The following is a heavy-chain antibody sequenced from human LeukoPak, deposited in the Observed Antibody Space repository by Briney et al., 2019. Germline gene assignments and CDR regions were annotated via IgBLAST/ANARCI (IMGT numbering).Heavy chain of an antibody. D-gene: IGHD6-19*01. CDR3: ARVGGWPNYYYYYMDV. CDR2: IYYSGST. V-gene: IGHV4-59*01. Sequence: SETLSLTCTVSGGSISSYYWSWIRQPPGKGLEWIGYIYYSGSTNYNPSLKSRVTISVDTSKNQFSLKLSSVTAADTAVYYCARVGGWPNYYYYYMDVWGKGTTVTVSS. CDR1: GGSISSYY. J-gene: IGHJ6*03.